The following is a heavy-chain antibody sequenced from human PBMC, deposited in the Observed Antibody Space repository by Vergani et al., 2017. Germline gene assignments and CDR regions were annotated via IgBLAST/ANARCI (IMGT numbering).Heavy chain of an antibody. Sequence: EVQLLESGGDLVQPGGSLRLSCAASGFSFRNAWMNWVRRTPGKGLEWVGRIKSTFDRGTTDYAAAVKGRFTISRDDSKNTLFLQMNGLKTEDIGVYYCTTDPRYCGDGSCCWLRDHRYYGMDVWGQGTTVTVSS. CDR3: TTDPRYCGDGSCCWLRDHRYYGMDV. V-gene: IGHV3-15*07. D-gene: IGHD2-21*01. J-gene: IGHJ6*02. CDR1: GFSFRNAW. CDR2: IKSTFDRGTT.